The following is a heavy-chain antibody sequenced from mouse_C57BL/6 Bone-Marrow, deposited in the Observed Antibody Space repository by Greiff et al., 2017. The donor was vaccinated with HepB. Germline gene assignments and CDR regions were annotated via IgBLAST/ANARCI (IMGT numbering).Heavy chain of an antibody. Sequence: QVQLQQPGTELVKPGASVKLSCKASGYTFTSYWIHWVKQRPGQGLAWIGNINPRNGGTDYSEKFKSKATLTVDKSSSTAYMQLSSLSSDESAAYYCARGWLPYAMDYWGQGTSVTVSA. V-gene: IGHV1-53*01. J-gene: IGHJ4*01. CDR3: ARGWLPYAMDY. CDR1: GYTFTSYW. CDR2: INPRNGGT. D-gene: IGHD2-3*01.